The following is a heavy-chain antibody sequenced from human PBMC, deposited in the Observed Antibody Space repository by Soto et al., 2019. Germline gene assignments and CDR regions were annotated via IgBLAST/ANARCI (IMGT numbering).Heavy chain of an antibody. Sequence: VGSLRLSCAASGFTFSSYAMSWVSQAPGKGLEWVSAISGSGGSTNYADSVKGRFTISRYNSKNTLYLQMNSLRAEDTAVYYCAKDLGGSPSFYYWGPGTLFTVSS. D-gene: IGHD3-16*01. CDR1: GFTFSSYA. J-gene: IGHJ4*02. CDR2: ISGSGGST. V-gene: IGHV3-23*01. CDR3: AKDLGGSPSFYY.